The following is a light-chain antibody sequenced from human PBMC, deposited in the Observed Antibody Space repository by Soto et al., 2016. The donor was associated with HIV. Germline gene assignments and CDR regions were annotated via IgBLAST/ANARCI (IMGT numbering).Light chain of an antibody. CDR2: QDS. Sequence: SYELTQSPSVSVSPGQTASITCSGDKLGDKYTCWYQQKPGQSPVLVIYQDSRRPSGISERFSGSNSGNTATLTISGTQAMDEADYYCQAWDSNTHVVFGGGTKLTVL. CDR3: QAWDSNTHVV. CDR1: KLGDKY. J-gene: IGLJ2*01. V-gene: IGLV3-1*01.